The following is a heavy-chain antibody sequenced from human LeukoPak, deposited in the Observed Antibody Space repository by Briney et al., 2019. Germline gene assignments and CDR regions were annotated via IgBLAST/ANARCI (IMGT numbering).Heavy chain of an antibody. CDR1: GFSFIDYY. CDR2: INPNSGGT. V-gene: IGHV1-2*02. J-gene: IGHJ1*01. D-gene: IGHD3-22*01. Sequence: GASVKVSCKASGFSFIDYYMHWVRQAPGQGLEWMGWINPNSGGTNYAQKFQGRVTMTRDTSISTAYMELSRLRSDDTAVYYCARVGYPTDYYDSSGYYYVLSAEYFQHWGQGTLVTVSS. CDR3: ARVGYPTDYYDSSGYYYVLSAEYFQH.